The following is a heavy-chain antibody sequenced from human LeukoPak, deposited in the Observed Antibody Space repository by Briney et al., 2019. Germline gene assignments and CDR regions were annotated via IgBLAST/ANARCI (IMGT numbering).Heavy chain of an antibody. CDR2: IYHSGST. CDR1: GGSISSGGYY. CDR3: ARVSGYCSDGVCRFDY. V-gene: IGHV4-30-2*01. J-gene: IGHJ4*02. D-gene: IGHD2-8*01. Sequence: PSETLSLTCTVSGGSISSGGYYWSWIRQPPGKGLEWIGYIYHSGSTYYNPSLKSRVTISVDRSKNQFSLNLNSVTAADTAVYYCARVSGYCSDGVCRFDYWGQGALVTVSS.